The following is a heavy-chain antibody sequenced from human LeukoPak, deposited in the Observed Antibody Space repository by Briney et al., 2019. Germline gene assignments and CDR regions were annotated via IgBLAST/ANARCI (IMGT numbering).Heavy chain of an antibody. V-gene: IGHV1-46*01. Sequence: ASVKVSCKASGFTFTSYYMHWVRQAPGQGLEWMGIINPSGGSTSYAQKFQGRVTMTRDTSTSTVYMELSRLRSEDTAVYYCARVRPDWYFDLWGRGTLVTVSS. J-gene: IGHJ2*01. CDR3: ARVRPDWYFDL. CDR2: INPSGGST. CDR1: GFTFTSYY.